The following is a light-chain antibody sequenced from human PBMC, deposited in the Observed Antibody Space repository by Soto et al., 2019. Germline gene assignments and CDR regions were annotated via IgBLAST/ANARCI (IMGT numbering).Light chain of an antibody. J-gene: IGKJ2*01. CDR3: QQGYRAPLT. V-gene: IGKV1-39*01. CDR1: QRISGN. CDR2: QTS. Sequence: DIQMTQSPSSLSASVGDRVTITCPASQRISGNLNRFQQKPGKSPNLQVYQTSKLQSGVPPRFNGTGSGTDFRLTISSLQPEYFANYSRQQGYRAPLTFGQGTKLDFK.